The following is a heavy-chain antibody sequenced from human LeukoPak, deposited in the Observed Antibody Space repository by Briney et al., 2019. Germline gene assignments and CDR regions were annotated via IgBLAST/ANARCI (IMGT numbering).Heavy chain of an antibody. V-gene: IGHV1-69*13. Sequence: ASVKVSCKASGGTFSSYAISWVRQAPGQGLEWMGGIIPIFGTANYAQKFQGRVTITADESTSTAYMELSSLRSEDTAVYYCASNPGIAAAGTVYNWFDPWGQGTLVTVSS. CDR3: ASNPGIAAAGTVYNWFDP. CDR1: GGTFSSYA. J-gene: IGHJ5*02. D-gene: IGHD6-13*01. CDR2: IIPIFGTA.